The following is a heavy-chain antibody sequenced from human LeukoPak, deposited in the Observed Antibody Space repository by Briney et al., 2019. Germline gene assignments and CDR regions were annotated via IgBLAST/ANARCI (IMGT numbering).Heavy chain of an antibody. Sequence: GGSLRLSCAASGFTFSSYDMHWVRQATGKGLEWVSAIGTAGDTYYPGSVKGRFTISRENAKNSLYLQMNSLRAEDTAVYYCARDPGSSGYLLTYYFDYWGQGTLVTVSS. D-gene: IGHD3-22*01. CDR2: IGTAGDT. CDR3: ARDPGSSGYLLTYYFDY. CDR1: GFTFSSYD. V-gene: IGHV3-13*01. J-gene: IGHJ4*02.